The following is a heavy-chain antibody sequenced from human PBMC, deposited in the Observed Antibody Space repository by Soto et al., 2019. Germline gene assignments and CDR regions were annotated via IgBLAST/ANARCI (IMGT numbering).Heavy chain of an antibody. V-gene: IGHV3-53*01. J-gene: IGHJ6*02. CDR3: AREAPMDV. CDR2: IYSAGNT. CDR1: GFTVGSNY. Sequence: GGSLRLSCAASGFTVGSNYMSWVRQAPGKGLEWVSVIYSAGNTYYAGSVRGRFTISRDNSKNTLYLQMNSLRADDTAVYYCAREAPMDVWGQGTTVTVSS.